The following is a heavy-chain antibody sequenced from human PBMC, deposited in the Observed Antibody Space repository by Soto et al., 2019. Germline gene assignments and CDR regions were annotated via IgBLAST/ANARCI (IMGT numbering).Heavy chain of an antibody. CDR2: IFHSGDT. CDR3: AYSTGWYRHDV. V-gene: IGHV4-4*02. CDR1: GDSISNSRW. Sequence: QVQLQESGPGLVKPSWTLSLTCAVSGDSISNSRWWTWVRQPPGKGLEWIGDIFHSGDTNYNPSLKSRGIISVDKSQNQFSLTVSSVTAADTAVYYCAYSTGWYRHDVWGQGTLVTVSS. J-gene: IGHJ3*01. D-gene: IGHD6-19*01.